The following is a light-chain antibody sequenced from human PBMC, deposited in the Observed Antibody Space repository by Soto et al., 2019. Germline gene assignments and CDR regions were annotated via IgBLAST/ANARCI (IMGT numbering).Light chain of an antibody. V-gene: IGKV1-5*01. CDR3: QQYNSYSLT. CDR2: DAS. Sequence: DIELTQSPSALSAYVGERVTITCRASQSISSWLAWYQQKPGKAPKLLIYDASSLESGVPSRFSGSGSGTEFTLTISSLQPDDFATYYCQQYNSYSLTFGQGTKVDIK. CDR1: QSISSW. J-gene: IGKJ1*01.